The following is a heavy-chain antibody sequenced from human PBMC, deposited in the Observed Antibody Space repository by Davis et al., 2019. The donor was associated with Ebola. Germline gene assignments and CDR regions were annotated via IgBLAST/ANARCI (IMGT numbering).Heavy chain of an antibody. J-gene: IGHJ5*02. Sequence: SWVRQHPGKGLEWIGYIYYSGSTYYNPSLKSRFTISVDTSKNQFSLKLSAVTAADTAVYYCAREYFQTWFDPWGQGTLVTVSS. CDR3: AREYFQTWFDP. CDR2: IYYSGST. V-gene: IGHV4-31*02. D-gene: IGHD3-9*01.